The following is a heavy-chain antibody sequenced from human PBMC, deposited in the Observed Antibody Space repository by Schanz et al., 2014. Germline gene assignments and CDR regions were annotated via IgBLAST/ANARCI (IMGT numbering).Heavy chain of an antibody. D-gene: IGHD1-1*01. J-gene: IGHJ4*02. CDR3: TKFETRTGTNY. CDR2: IDGEGTDT. CDR1: GFTFRNNW. Sequence: EPLVVESGGGLVHPGGSLRLSCAASGFTFRNNWMHWFRQGPGKGLSWVSRIDGEGTDTRYADSVKGRFTISRDNSKNTLSLQMNSLRAEDTAVYYCTKFETRTGTNYWGQGTLVTVSS. V-gene: IGHV3-74*01.